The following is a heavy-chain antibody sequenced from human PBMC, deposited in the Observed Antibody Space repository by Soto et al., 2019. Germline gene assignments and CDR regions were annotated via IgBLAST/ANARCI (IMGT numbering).Heavy chain of an antibody. CDR3: AKDSHPAYRNNWFDP. CDR2: ISGSGGST. J-gene: IGHJ5*02. D-gene: IGHD4-4*01. Sequence: GGSLRLSCAASGFTFSSYAMSWVRQAPGKGLEWVSAISGSGGSTYYADSVKGRFTISRDNSKNTLYLQMNSLRAEDTAVYYCAKDSHPAYRNNWFDPWGQGTLVTVSS. V-gene: IGHV3-23*01. CDR1: GFTFSSYA.